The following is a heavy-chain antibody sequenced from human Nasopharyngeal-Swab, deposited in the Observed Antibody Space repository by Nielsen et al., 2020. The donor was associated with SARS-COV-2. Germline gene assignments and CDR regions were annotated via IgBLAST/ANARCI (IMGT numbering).Heavy chain of an antibody. V-gene: IGHV4-34*01. CDR1: GGSFSGYY. J-gene: IGHJ4*02. CDR2: INHSGGT. CDR3: ARASDFDY. Sequence: SETLSLTCAVYGGSFSGYYWSWIRQPPGKGLEWIGEINHSGGTNYNPSLKSRVTISVDTSKNQFSLKLSSVTAADTAMYYCARASDFDYWGQGTLVTVSS.